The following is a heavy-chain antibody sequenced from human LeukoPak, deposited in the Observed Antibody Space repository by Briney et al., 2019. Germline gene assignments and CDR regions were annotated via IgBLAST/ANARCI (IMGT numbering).Heavy chain of an antibody. CDR1: GFTFSSYE. CDR2: ISSSGSTI. J-gene: IGHJ4*02. V-gene: IGHV3-48*03. Sequence: PRGSLRLSCAASGFTFSSYEMNWVRQAPGKGLEWVSYISSSGSTIYYADSVKGRFTISRDNAKNSLYLQMNSLRAEDTAVYYCARDRSYANDYWGQGTLVTVSS. D-gene: IGHD1-26*01. CDR3: ARDRSYANDY.